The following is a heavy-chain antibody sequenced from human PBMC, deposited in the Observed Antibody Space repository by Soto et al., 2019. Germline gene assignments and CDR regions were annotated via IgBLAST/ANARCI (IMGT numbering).Heavy chain of an antibody. CDR2: INSAGSST. V-gene: IGHV3-74*01. J-gene: IGHJ4*02. Sequence: EVQLVESGGGLVEPGGSLRLSCAASGFTFSSYWMHWVRQAPGKGLVWVARINSAGSSTNYADSVKGRLTISRDNAKNTVYLQMNSLRDEDTALYYCARGASSGWTHSFDYWGQGSLVTVSS. D-gene: IGHD6-19*01. CDR3: ARGASSGWTHSFDY. CDR1: GFTFSSYW.